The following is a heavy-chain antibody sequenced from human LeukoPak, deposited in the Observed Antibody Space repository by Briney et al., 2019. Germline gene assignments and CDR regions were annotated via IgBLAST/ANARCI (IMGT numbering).Heavy chain of an antibody. CDR2: IKQDGSEK. D-gene: IGHD6-13*01. V-gene: IGHV3-7*03. CDR1: GFTFSSYW. Sequence: GGSLRLSCAASGFTFSSYWMSWVRQAPGKGLEWVANIKQDGSEKYYVDSVKGRFTISRDNAKNSLYLQMNSLRAEDTAVYYCARSGSSSMYNWFDPWGQGTLVTVSS. CDR3: ARSGSSSMYNWFDP. J-gene: IGHJ5*02.